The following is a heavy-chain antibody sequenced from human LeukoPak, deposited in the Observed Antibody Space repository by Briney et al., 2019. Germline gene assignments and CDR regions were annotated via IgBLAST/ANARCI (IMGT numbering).Heavy chain of an antibody. CDR1: GFTFSSYE. CDR3: ARGCSGGSCYHLVYYYGMDV. V-gene: IGHV3-48*03. CDR2: ISSSGSTI. J-gene: IGHJ6*02. D-gene: IGHD2-15*01. Sequence: GGSLRLSCAASGFTFSSYEMNWVRQAPGKGLEWISYISSSGSTIYYADSVKGRFTISRDNAKNSLLLQMNSLTAEDTDVYYCARGCSGGSCYHLVYYYGMDVWGQGATVTVSS.